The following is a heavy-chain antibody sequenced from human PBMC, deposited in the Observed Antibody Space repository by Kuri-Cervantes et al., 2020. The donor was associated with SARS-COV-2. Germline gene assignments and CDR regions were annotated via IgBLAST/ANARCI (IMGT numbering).Heavy chain of an antibody. V-gene: IGHV4-59*01. CDR3: ARVAAYYDSSGYYLSYYYYYMDV. CDR1: GGSISSYY. CDR2: IYYSGST. D-gene: IGHD3-22*01. Sequence: SETLSLTCTVSGGSISSYYWSWIRQPAGKGLEWIGYIYYSGSTNYNPSLKSRVTISVDTSKNQFSLKLSSVTAADTAVYYCARVAAYYDSSGYYLSYYYYYMDVWGKGTTVTVSS. J-gene: IGHJ6*03.